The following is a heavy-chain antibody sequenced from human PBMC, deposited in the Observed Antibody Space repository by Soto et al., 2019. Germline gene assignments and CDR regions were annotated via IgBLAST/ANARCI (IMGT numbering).Heavy chain of an antibody. CDR1: GGSFSGYY. V-gene: IGHV4-34*01. Sequence: PSETLSLTCAVYGGSFSGYYWSWIRQPPGKGLEWIGEINHSGSTNYNPSLKSRVTISVDTSKNQFSLKLSSVTAADTAVYYCARVPVLRFAYYYYYMDVWGKGTTVTVSS. CDR2: INHSGST. D-gene: IGHD3-3*01. CDR3: ARVPVLRFAYYYYYMDV. J-gene: IGHJ6*03.